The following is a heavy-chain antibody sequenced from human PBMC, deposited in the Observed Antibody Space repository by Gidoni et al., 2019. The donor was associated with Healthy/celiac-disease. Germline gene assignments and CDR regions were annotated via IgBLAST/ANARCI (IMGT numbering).Heavy chain of an antibody. CDR1: GGSISSSSYY. CDR2: IYYSGST. V-gene: IGHV4-39*01. D-gene: IGHD3-3*01. CDR3: ASTGFLEWLFRGTDY. J-gene: IGHJ4*02. Sequence: QLQLQESGPGLVKPSETLSLTCTVSGGSISSSSYYWGWIRQPPGKGLEWIGSIYYSGSTYYNPSLKSRVTISVDTSKNQFSLKLSSVTAADTAVYYCASTGFLEWLFRGTDYWGQGTLVTVSS.